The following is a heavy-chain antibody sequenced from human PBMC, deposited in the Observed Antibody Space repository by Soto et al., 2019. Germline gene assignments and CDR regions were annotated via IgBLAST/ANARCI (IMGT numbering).Heavy chain of an antibody. Sequence: EVHLVESGGGLVQPGGSLRLSCAASGFTFSSYWMHWVRQAPGKGLVWVSSISTDASSTSYADPVKGRFTISRDNAKNTLYLQMNSVRAEDTAVYYCARLTNKSTQNWGQGTLVIVSP. D-gene: IGHD3-9*01. CDR3: ARLTNKSTQN. CDR1: GFTFSSYW. V-gene: IGHV3-74*01. CDR2: ISTDASST. J-gene: IGHJ1*01.